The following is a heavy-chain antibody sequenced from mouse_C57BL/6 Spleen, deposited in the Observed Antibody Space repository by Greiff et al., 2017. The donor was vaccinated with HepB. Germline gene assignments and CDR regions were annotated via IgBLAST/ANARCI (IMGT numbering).Heavy chain of an antibody. CDR2: INPSTGGT. V-gene: IGHV1-42*01. D-gene: IGHD1-1*01. CDR1: GYSFTGYY. Sequence: EVQLQQSGPELVKPGASVKISCKASGYSFTGYYMNWVKQSPEKSLEWIGEINPSTGGTTYNQKFKAKATLTVDKSSSTAYMQLKSLTSEDSAVYYCARVGHYGSSWGYYFDYWGQGTTLTVSS. CDR3: ARVGHYGSSWGYYFDY. J-gene: IGHJ2*01.